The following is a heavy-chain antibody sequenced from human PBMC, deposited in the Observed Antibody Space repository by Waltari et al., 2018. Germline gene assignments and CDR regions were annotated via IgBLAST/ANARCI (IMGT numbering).Heavy chain of an antibody. D-gene: IGHD4-17*01. CDR3: ARAPTVTTSFFDF. J-gene: IGHJ4*02. V-gene: IGHV3-21*01. CDR1: GFIFSPYS. Sequence: EVLLVESGGGLVKPGGSLRLTCAASGFIFSPYSMTWVRRAPGKGLEWVSSISSDSSYIYYADSVKGQFTVSRDNAKNSLYLQMNSLRAEDTAVYYCARAPTVTTSFFDFWGQGTLVTVSS. CDR2: ISSDSSYI.